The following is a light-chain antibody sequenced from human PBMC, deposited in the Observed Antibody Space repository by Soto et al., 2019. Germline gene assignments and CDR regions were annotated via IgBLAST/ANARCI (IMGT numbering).Light chain of an antibody. V-gene: IGLV2-14*03. CDR3: SSYTNSNTYVV. J-gene: IGLJ2*01. CDR2: DAS. CDR1: SSDVGGYNY. Sequence: QSALTQPASVSGSPGQSITISCTGTSSDVGGYNYVSWYQQHPGKVPKLMIYDASNRPLGISNRFSGSKSGNTASLTISGLQAEDEADYYCSSYTNSNTYVVFGGGTKLTVL.